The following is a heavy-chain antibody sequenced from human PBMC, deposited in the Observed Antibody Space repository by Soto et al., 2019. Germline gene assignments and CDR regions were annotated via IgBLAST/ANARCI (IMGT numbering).Heavy chain of an antibody. Sequence: EVQLVESGGGLIQPGGSLRLSCAASGFTFSSNDMNWVRQAPGKGLEWVSLIYSGGSTYYADSVQGRFTISRDNSKNTLYLQMRSLRAEDTAVYYCATRPLLPGAPWGQGTMVTVSS. J-gene: IGHJ3*01. CDR3: ATRPLLPGAP. CDR2: IYSGGST. D-gene: IGHD3-22*01. CDR1: GFTFSSND. V-gene: IGHV3-53*01.